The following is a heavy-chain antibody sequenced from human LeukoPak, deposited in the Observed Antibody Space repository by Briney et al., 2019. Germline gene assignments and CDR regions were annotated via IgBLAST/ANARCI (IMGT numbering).Heavy chain of an antibody. D-gene: IGHD3-10*01. Sequence: SETLSLTCTASGASISSGYWSWIRQPPGKGLEWVGYIYYSGSTNYNPSLKSRVTISADMSKNQFSLRLSSVTAADTAVYYCARDPVGSNWFDPWGQGTLVTVSS. V-gene: IGHV4-59*01. CDR1: GASISSGY. CDR3: ARDPVGSNWFDP. J-gene: IGHJ5*02. CDR2: IYYSGST.